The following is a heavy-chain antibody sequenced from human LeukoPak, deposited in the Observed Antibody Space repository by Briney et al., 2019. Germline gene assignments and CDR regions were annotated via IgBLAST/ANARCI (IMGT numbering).Heavy chain of an antibody. V-gene: IGHV3-30-3*01. D-gene: IGHD3-10*01. CDR2: ISYDGSNK. CDR3: ARDTLLLWFGEGPEYYYYYYGMDV. Sequence: PGGSLRLSCTASGFTFSNFWMGWVRQAPGKGLEWVTVISYDGSNKYYADSVKGRFTISRDNSKNTLYLQMNSLRPDDTAVYYCARDTLLLWFGEGPEYYYYYYGMDVWGQGTTVTVSS. CDR1: GFTFSNFW. J-gene: IGHJ6*02.